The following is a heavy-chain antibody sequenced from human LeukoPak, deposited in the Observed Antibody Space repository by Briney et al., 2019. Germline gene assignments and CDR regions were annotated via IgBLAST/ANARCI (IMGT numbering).Heavy chain of an antibody. J-gene: IGHJ4*02. Sequence: GGSLRLSCAASGFTFSGYAMTWVRQAPGKGLEWVSAISDSGGSTYYADSVKGRFTISRDNSKTTLYLQMNSLRAEDTAVYYCASHIYSGSYYDSYYFDYWGQGTLVTVSS. V-gene: IGHV3-23*01. CDR1: GFTFSGYA. CDR2: ISDSGGST. D-gene: IGHD1-26*01. CDR3: ASHIYSGSYYDSYYFDY.